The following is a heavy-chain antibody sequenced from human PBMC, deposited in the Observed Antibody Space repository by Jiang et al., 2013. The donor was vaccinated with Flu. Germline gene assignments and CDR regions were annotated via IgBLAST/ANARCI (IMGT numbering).Heavy chain of an antibody. Sequence: LLKPSETLSLTCTVSGGSISSSSYYWGWIRQPPGKGLEWIGSIYYSGSTYYNPSLKSRVTISVDTSKNQFSLKLSSVTAADTAVYYCARFASGSGWFWRDWGQGTLVTVSS. D-gene: IGHD6-19*01. V-gene: IGHV4-39*01. CDR1: GGSISSSSYY. J-gene: IGHJ4*02. CDR2: IYYSGST. CDR3: ARFASGSGWFWRD.